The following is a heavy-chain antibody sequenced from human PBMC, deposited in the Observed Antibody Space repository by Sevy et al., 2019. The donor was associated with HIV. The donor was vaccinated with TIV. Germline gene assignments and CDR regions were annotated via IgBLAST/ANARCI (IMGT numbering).Heavy chain of an antibody. CDR1: EITLSNYA. Sequence: GGSLRLSCAASEITLSNYAMNWVRQAPGRGLEWVSAISGSGGSTYYGDSVKGRFTISRDNFKNTLSLQMHSLRVEDTAVFYCAKGRAVLVGDAFDVWGQGTMVTVSS. D-gene: IGHD2-15*01. CDR3: AKGRAVLVGDAFDV. J-gene: IGHJ3*01. V-gene: IGHV3-23*01. CDR2: ISGSGGST.